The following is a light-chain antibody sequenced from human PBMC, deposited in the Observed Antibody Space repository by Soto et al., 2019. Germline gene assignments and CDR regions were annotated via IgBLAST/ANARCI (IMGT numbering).Light chain of an antibody. CDR2: GNS. J-gene: IGLJ1*01. CDR1: SSNIGAGFD. V-gene: IGLV1-40*01. CDR3: QSYDSSLTGSKV. Sequence: QSVLTQPPSASGAPGQRVTISCTGSSSNIGAGFDVHWYQQLPGTAPKLLIYGNSNRPSGVPDRFSGSRSGTSASLAITGLQAEDEADYYCQSYDSSLTGSKVFGSGTKVT.